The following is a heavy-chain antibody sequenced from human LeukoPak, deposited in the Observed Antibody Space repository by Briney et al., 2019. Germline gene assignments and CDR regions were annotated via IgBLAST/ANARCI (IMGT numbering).Heavy chain of an antibody. CDR1: GYTFTNYG. V-gene: IGHV1-18*01. J-gene: IGHJ3*02. Sequence: APMKVSCKASGYTFTNYGVSWVRQAPGQGLEWMGWISAYNGNTNYAQSLQGRVTMTTDTSTTTAYLELRSLRSDDTAVYYCARGAYCGGDCSSSDAFDIWGQGTMVTVSS. CDR3: ARGAYCGGDCSSSDAFDI. CDR2: ISAYNGNT. D-gene: IGHD2-21*01.